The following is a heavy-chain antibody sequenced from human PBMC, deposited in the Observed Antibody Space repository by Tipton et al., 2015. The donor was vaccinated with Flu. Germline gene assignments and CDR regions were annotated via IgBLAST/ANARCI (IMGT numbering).Heavy chain of an antibody. D-gene: IGHD3-10*01. J-gene: IGHJ5*02. CDR3: ARDEFYHGLGRSLGYFDP. CDR2: ISYDGINK. Sequence: LSLTCAASGFTFSSFAMHWVRQAPGKGLEWVAVISYDGINKYYTDSVKGRFTISRDNSKSTVFLQMSSLRGDDTAVYYCARDEFYHGLGRSLGYFDPWGQGTLVTVSS. V-gene: IGHV3-30*04. CDR1: GFTFSSFA.